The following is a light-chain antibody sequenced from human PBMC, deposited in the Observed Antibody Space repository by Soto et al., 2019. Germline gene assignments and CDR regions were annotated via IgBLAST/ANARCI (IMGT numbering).Light chain of an antibody. V-gene: IGKV3-20*01. J-gene: IGKJ5*01. CDR2: GAS. Sequence: VLTQTPGTLSFFPLSRDTRSCRASKSVSRRLAWYEQRPGASPRLLISGASMRASGVPVRFIGSGSGTDFTLTITRLEPEDFAVYYCQQYGGSPITFGLGTRLEIK. CDR3: QQYGGSPIT. CDR1: KSVSRRL.